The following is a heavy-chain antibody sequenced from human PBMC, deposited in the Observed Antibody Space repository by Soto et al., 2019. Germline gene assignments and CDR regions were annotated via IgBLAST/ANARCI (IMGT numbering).Heavy chain of an antibody. J-gene: IGHJ5*02. CDR3: ARGLVGATIGNWFDP. Sequence: QVQLQESGPGLVKPSQTLSLTCTVSGGSISSGDYYWSWIRQPPGKGLEWIGYIYYSGSTYYNPSLKSRVTISVDTSKNQFSLKLSSVTAADTAVYYCARGLVGATIGNWFDPWGQGTLVTVSS. D-gene: IGHD1-26*01. CDR2: IYYSGST. V-gene: IGHV4-30-4*01. CDR1: GGSISSGDYY.